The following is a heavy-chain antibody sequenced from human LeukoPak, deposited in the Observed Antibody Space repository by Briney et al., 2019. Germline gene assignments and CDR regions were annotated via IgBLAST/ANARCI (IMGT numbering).Heavy chain of an antibody. CDR1: GFTFSFSG. D-gene: IGHD2-15*01. CDR3: AKDRRRYCSGGSCYGPKDY. J-gene: IGHJ4*02. Sequence: GRSLRLSCAASGFTFSFSGMYWVRQAPGKGLEWVAVISYDGSNKYYADSVKGRFTISRDNSKNTLYLQMNSLRAEDTAVYYCAKDRRRYCSGGSCYGPKDYWGQGTLVTVSS. V-gene: IGHV3-30*18. CDR2: ISYDGSNK.